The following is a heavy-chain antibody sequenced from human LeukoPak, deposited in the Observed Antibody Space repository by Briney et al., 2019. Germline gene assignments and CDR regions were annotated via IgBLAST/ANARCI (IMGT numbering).Heavy chain of an antibody. CDR3: AKDKWTPGY. D-gene: IGHD1-26*01. CDR2: IREDGSEK. V-gene: IGHV3-7*01. J-gene: IGHJ4*02. Sequence: GGSLRLSCVASGFTFSNYWMTWVRQAPGKGLEWVANIREDGSEKYYVDSVRGRFTISRDNTKNSLYLQMNSLRAEDTAVYYCAKDKWTPGYWGQGTLVTVSS. CDR1: GFTFSNYW.